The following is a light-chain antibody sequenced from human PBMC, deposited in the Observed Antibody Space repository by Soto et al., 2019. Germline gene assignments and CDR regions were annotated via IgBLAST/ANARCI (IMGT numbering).Light chain of an antibody. CDR2: GAS. V-gene: IGKV3-20*01. J-gene: IGKJ1*01. Sequence: EIVLTQSPGTLSLSPGERATLSCRASQSVSSNYLAWYQQKPGQAPRLLIYGASSRATGIPDRFSGSGSGTDFTLTISRLEPEDFVVYSCQQYGSSPWTFGHGTKVDIK. CDR3: QQYGSSPWT. CDR1: QSVSSNY.